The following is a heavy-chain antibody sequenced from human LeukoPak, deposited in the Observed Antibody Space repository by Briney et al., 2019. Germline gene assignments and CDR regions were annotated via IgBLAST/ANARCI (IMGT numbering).Heavy chain of an antibody. CDR2: ISYDGSNK. J-gene: IGHJ4*02. Sequence: GGSLRLSCAASGFTFSNYVMHWVRQAPGKGLEWVALISYDGSNKYYADSVKGRFTISRDNSKNTLYLQVNSLRAEDTAVYYCVRDHLWSFDYWGQGNLVTVSS. CDR3: VRDHLWSFDY. V-gene: IGHV3-30*03. D-gene: IGHD2-8*02. CDR1: GFTFSNYV.